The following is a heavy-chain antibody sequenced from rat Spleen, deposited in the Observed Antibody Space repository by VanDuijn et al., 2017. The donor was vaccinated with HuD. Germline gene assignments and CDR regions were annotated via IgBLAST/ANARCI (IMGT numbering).Heavy chain of an antibody. CDR2: ISYDGGNA. V-gene: IGHV5-25*01. CDR1: GFTFRNYD. CDR3: ARRDVYYGPVFFDY. Sequence: EVQLVESGGGLVQPGRSMKLSCAASGFTFRNYDMAWVRQAPTKGLEWVASISYDGGNAYYRDSVKGRFTIYRDNARSTLYLRMESLRSEDTATYYCARRDVYYGPVFFDYWGQGVMVTVSS. D-gene: IGHD1-6*01. J-gene: IGHJ2*01.